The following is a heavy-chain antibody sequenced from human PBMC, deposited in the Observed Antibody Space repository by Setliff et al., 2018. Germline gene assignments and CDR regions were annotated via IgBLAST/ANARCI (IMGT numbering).Heavy chain of an antibody. CDR2: ISGSGGST. V-gene: IGHV3-23*01. CDR1: GGSFSGYY. Sequence: PSETLSLTCAVYGGSFSGYYWSWVRQAPGKGLEWVSAISGSGGSTYYADSVKGRFTISRDNSKNTLYLQMNSLRAEDTAVYYCAKNGFGVVALGVNNWFAPWGQGTLVTVSS. CDR3: AKNGFGVVALGVNNWFAP. D-gene: IGHD3-10*01. J-gene: IGHJ5*02.